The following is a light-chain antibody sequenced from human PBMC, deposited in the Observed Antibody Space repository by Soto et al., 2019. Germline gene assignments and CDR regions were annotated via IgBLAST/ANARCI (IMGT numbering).Light chain of an antibody. V-gene: IGLV2-14*01. CDR3: SSYTSSSTYV. CDR1: SSDVGYYNY. Sequence: QSVLTQPASVSGSPGQSITISCTGTSSDVGYYNYVSWYQQHPGKAPKLMIYDVSNRPSGVSNRFSGSKSGNTASLTISGLQAEDEADYHCSSYTSSSTYVFGSGTKVTDL. J-gene: IGLJ1*01. CDR2: DVS.